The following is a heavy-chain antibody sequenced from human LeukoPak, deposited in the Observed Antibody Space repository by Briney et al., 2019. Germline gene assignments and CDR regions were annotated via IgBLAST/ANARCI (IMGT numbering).Heavy chain of an antibody. D-gene: IGHD3-9*01. J-gene: IGHJ4*02. CDR3: ARMLYFDWLKNGVGFDC. CDR2: INYSGST. Sequence: NPSEPLSFTGPVSAGSIVSPYWGWIGKPQGKGRGWIGYINYSGSTNYNPSLKSRVTISIDTSKNQFSLRLSSVTAADTAVYYCARMLYFDWLKNGVGFDCWGQGTLVTVSS. CDR1: AGSIVSPY. V-gene: IGHV4-59*11.